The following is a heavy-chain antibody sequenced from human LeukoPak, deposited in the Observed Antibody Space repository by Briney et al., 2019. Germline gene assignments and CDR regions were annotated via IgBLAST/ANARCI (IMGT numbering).Heavy chain of an antibody. CDR2: ISYDGSNK. V-gene: IGHV3-30*04. Sequence: GRSLRLSCAASGFTFSSYAMHWVRQAPGKGLEWVAVISYDGSNKYYADSVKGRFTISRDNSKNTLYLQTNSLRAEDTAVYYCARVLRYFDLPLDWGQGTLVTVSS. CDR1: GFTFSSYA. CDR3: ARVLRYFDLPLD. D-gene: IGHD3-9*01. J-gene: IGHJ4*02.